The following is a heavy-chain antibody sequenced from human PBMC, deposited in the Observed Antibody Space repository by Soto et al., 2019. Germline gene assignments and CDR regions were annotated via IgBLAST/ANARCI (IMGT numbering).Heavy chain of an antibody. CDR3: ALRSMAVVPEY. CDR1: GDSISSYY. V-gene: IGHV4-59*01. J-gene: IGHJ4*02. CDR2: LYYGRSA. D-gene: IGHD3-22*01. Sequence: QVQLQESGPGLVKPSETLSLTCAVSGDSISSYYCMWIRQPPGKGLESIGYLYYGRSANYNPSLKSRVTLSVETSTNQCSLTLSSMTAADPAVYYCALRSMAVVPEYWGQGTLVTVSS.